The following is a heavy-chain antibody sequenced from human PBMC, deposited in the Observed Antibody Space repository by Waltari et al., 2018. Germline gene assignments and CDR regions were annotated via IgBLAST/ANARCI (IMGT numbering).Heavy chain of an antibody. CDR2: IIPIFGTA. Sequence: QVQLVQSGAAVKKPGSSVKVSCKASGGTFSSSAISWVRPAPGQGLEWMGGIIPIFGTANYAQKFQGRVTITADESTSTAYMELSSLRSEDTAVYYCARGVGATSEYAFDIWGQGTMVTVSS. V-gene: IGHV1-69*01. CDR1: GGTFSSSA. J-gene: IGHJ3*02. CDR3: ARGVGATSEYAFDI. D-gene: IGHD1-26*01.